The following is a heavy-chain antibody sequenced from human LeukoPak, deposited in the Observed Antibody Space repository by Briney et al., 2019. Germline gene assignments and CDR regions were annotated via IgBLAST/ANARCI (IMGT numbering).Heavy chain of an antibody. J-gene: IGHJ4*02. CDR2: ISASGGST. CDR3: YIPYYDTSAYKGY. D-gene: IGHD3-22*01. V-gene: IGHV3-23*01. CDR1: GFTFSSYA. Sequence: PGGSLRLSCVVSGFTFSSYAMSWVRQAPGKGLEWVSAISASGGSTYYADSVKGRFTISRDNSKNTLYLQMNSLRAEDTAVYYCYIPYYDTSAYKGYWGQGTLVTVSS.